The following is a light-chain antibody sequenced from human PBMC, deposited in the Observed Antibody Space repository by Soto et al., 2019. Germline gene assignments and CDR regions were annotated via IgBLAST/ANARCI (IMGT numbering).Light chain of an antibody. J-gene: IGKJ1*01. CDR2: GAS. CDR1: QSIANN. Sequence: EIVMKQSPASLSASPGERITLSCKASQSIANNLAWHQQKPGQAPRLLMYGASTRAADIPARFSGSGSGTEFSLTIRSLQSEDFAIYYCQQYNDWPPWKCGQGTKGDIK. V-gene: IGKV3-15*01. CDR3: QQYNDWPPWK.